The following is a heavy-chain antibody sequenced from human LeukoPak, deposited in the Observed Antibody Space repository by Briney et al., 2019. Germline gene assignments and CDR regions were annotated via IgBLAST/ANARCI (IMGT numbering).Heavy chain of an antibody. Sequence: SETLSLTCTVSGGSISSYYWSWIRQPPGKGLEWIGYIYYSGSTNYNPSLKSRVTISVDTSKNQFSLKLSSVTADDTAVYYCARDRVVVPAAMPLYGMDVWGQGTTVTVSS. J-gene: IGHJ6*02. CDR3: ARDRVVVPAAMPLYGMDV. CDR2: IYYSGST. D-gene: IGHD2-2*01. CDR1: GGSISSYY. V-gene: IGHV4-59*01.